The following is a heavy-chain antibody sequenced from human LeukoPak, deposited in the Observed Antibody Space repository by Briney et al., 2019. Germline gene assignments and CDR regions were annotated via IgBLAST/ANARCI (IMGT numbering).Heavy chain of an antibody. CDR1: GFIFDDYA. CDR3: AKDGSSGYSSTGYYMDA. J-gene: IGHJ6*03. D-gene: IGHD6-19*01. CDR2: IVWDGEST. V-gene: IGHV3-43D*04. Sequence: GGSLRLSCAASGFIFDDYAMHWVRQAPGKGLEWVALIVWDGESTYYAASVRGRFIISRDNSDNSLYLQMNNLRAEDTAIYYCAKDGSSGYSSTGYYMDAWGKGTTVIVSS.